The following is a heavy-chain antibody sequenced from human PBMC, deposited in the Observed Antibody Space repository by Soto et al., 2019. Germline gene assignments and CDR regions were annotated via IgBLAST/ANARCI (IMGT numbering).Heavy chain of an antibody. D-gene: IGHD4-17*01. V-gene: IGHV3-23*01. CDR2: ISNTGGST. CDR3: AHPRGYGVFDAVDI. J-gene: IGHJ3*02. Sequence: GGSLRLSCSASGFIFSTYDMNWVRQAPGKGLECVSAISNTGGSTFYAESVRGRFTISRDNSINTLYLQMTSLRTEDTAVYYCAHPRGYGVFDAVDIWGQGTMVTVSS. CDR1: GFIFSTYD.